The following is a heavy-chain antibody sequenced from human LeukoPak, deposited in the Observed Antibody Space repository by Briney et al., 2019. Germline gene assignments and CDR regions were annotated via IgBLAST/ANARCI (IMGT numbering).Heavy chain of an antibody. CDR2: ISSSSSYI. J-gene: IGHJ2*01. CDR3: ARDLWQSDSSGYYGGFWYFDL. Sequence: GGSLRLSCAASGFTFSSYSMSWVRQAPGKGLEWVSSISSSSSYIYYADSVKGRFTISRDNSKNTLYLQMNSLRAEDTAVYYCARDLWQSDSSGYYGGFWYFDLWGRGTLVTVSS. CDR1: GFTFSSYS. V-gene: IGHV3-21*01. D-gene: IGHD3-22*01.